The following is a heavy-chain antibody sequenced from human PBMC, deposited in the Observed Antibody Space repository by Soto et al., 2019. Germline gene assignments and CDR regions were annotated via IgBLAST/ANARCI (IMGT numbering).Heavy chain of an antibody. CDR2: ITTSGGDT. D-gene: IGHD5-12*01. CDR3: ARVATSGGADMVFAY. J-gene: IGHJ4*02. Sequence: GGSLRLSCAASGFTLDNYAMSWVRQAPGKGLEWVSTITTSGGDTYYADSVKGRFTISRDTSESTLYLEMSSLRAEDTAVYYCARVATSGGADMVFAYWGRGTLVTVSS. CDR1: GFTLDNYA. V-gene: IGHV3-23*01.